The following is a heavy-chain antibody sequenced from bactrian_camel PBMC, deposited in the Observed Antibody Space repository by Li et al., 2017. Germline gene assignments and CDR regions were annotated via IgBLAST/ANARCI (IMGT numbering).Heavy chain of an antibody. D-gene: IGHD5*01. CDR2: INSGGGTT. J-gene: IGHJ4*01. CDR1: GFTFSSYW. CDR3: IDTQLGWGRY. Sequence: VQLVESGGGAVQPGGSLRLSCAASGFTFSSYWMYWVRQAPGKGLEWVSTINSGGGTTYYADSVKGRFTISRDNAKNTVYLQLNSLKPEDTTMYYCIDTQLGWGRYRGQGTQVTVS. V-gene: IGHV3S25*01.